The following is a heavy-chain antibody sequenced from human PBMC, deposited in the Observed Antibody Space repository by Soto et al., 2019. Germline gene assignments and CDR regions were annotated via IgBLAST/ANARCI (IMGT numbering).Heavy chain of an antibody. J-gene: IGHJ3*02. V-gene: IGHV4-59*01. Sequence: SETLSLTCTVSGGSISSYYWNWIRQPPGKGLEWIGYIYYSGSTNYNPSLKSRVTISVDTSKNQFSLKLSSVTAADTAVYYCARLGMYYYDSSGYYGAFDIWGQGTMVTVSS. CDR1: GGSISSYY. CDR3: ARLGMYYYDSSGYYGAFDI. D-gene: IGHD3-22*01. CDR2: IYYSGST.